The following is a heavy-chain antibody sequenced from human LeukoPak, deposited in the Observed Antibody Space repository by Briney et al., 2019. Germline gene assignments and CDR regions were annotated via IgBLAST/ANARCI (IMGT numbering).Heavy chain of an antibody. CDR1: GFTFSSYW. J-gene: IGHJ4*02. V-gene: IGHV3-33*08. D-gene: IGHD6-19*01. Sequence: GGSLRLSCAASGFTFSSYWMNWVRQAPGKGLEWVAVIWYDGSNKYYADSVKGRFTVSRDNSKNTLYLQMNSLRAEDTAVYYCATAVASSSGWYADYWGQGTLVTVSS. CDR2: IWYDGSNK. CDR3: ATAVASSSGWYADY.